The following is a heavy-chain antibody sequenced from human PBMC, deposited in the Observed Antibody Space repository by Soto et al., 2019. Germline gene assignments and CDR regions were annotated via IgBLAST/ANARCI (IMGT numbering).Heavy chain of an antibody. CDR1: GYTFTSYG. D-gene: IGHD1-1*01. CDR3: ARGRYGDY. V-gene: IGHV1-18*01. Sequence: QVLLVQSGAEVKKPGASVKVSCKASGYTFTSYGITWVRQAPGQGLEWMGWISAHNGNTDYAQKLQDRVIVTRDTSTSTAYMELRSLISDDTAVYYCARGRYGDYWGQGALVTVSS. CDR2: ISAHNGNT. J-gene: IGHJ4*02.